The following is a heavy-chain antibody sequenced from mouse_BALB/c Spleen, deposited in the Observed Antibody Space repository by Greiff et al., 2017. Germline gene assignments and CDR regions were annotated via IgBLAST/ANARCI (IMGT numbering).Heavy chain of an antibody. J-gene: IGHJ2*01. CDR1: GYSITSDYA. V-gene: IGHV3-2*02. Sequence: EVKLVESGPGLVKPSQSLSLTCTVTGYSITSDYAWNWIRQFPGNKLEWMGYISYSGSTSYNPSLKSRISITRDTSKNQFFLQLNSVTTEDTATYYCARDPYFDYWGQGTTLTVSS. CDR2: ISYSGST. CDR3: ARDPYFDY.